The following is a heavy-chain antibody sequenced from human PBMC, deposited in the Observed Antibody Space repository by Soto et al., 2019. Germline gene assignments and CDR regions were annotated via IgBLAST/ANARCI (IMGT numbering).Heavy chain of an antibody. D-gene: IGHD6-19*01. CDR1: GGNFRSCA. V-gene: IGHV1-69*05. Sequence: SVAVSCKALGGNFRSCAISWVRQAPGQGLEWVGGIIPIFGKPRYGQKFQGRVTMTRNTSISTAYMELSSLRSEDTAVYYCARERTVAGNDYWGQGTLVTVSS. CDR3: ARERTVAGNDY. J-gene: IGHJ4*02. CDR2: IIPIFGKP.